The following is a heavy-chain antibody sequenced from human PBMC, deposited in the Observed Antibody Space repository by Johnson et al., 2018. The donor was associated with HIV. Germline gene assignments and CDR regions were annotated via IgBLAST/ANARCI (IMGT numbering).Heavy chain of an antibody. D-gene: IGHD1-14*01. J-gene: IGHJ3*02. CDR3: ARVGHRGTQWPDAFDI. V-gene: IGHV3-20*04. CDR1: GFTFSNYA. Sequence: VQLVESGGGVVQPGRSLRLSCAASGFTFSNYAMSWVRQAPGKGLELVSGITWNGGSTGYADSVKGRFTISRDNAKNSLYLQMNSLRAEGTAVYYCARVGHRGTQWPDAFDIWGQVTMVTVSS. CDR2: ITWNGGST.